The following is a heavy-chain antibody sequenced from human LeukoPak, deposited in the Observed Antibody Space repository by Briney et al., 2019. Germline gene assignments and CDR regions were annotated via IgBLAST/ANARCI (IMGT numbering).Heavy chain of an antibody. D-gene: IGHD3-22*01. J-gene: IGHJ1*01. V-gene: IGHV3-74*01. CDR3: ARAPSEIGGYYPEYFRH. Sequence: GGSLRLSCAASGFTFSSYWMHWVRQAPGKGLVWVSRIKSDGSTNYADSVKGRFTISRDNAKNTLSLQMNSLRAEDTGVYYCARAPSEIGGYYPEYFRHWGQGTLVTVSS. CDR2: IKSDGST. CDR1: GFTFSSYW.